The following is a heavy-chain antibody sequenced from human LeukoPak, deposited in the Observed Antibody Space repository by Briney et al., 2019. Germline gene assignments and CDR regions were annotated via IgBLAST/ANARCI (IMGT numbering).Heavy chain of an antibody. CDR2: ISYDGSNK. CDR3: ARDSPAVGNGYYYYGMDV. J-gene: IGHJ6*02. V-gene: IGHV3-30-3*01. D-gene: IGHD6-13*01. Sequence: GGSLRLSCAASGFTFSSYAMHWVRQAPGKGLEWVAVISYDGSNKYYADSVKGRFTISRDNSKNTLYLQMNSLRAEDTAVYYCARDSPAVGNGYYYYGMDVWGQGTTVTVSS. CDR1: GFTFSSYA.